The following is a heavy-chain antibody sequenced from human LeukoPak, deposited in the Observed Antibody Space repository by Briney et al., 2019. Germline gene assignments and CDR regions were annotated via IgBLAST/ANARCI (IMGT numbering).Heavy chain of an antibody. CDR2: MNPNSGNT. CDR1: EYTFTSYD. J-gene: IGHJ4*02. Sequence: ASVKVSCKAPEYTFTSYDINWVRQATGQGLEWMGWMNPNSGNTGYAQKFQGRVTMTRNTSISTAYMELSSLTFEDTAVYYCARGRHPGPTWISEYWGQGTLVTVSS. CDR3: ARGRHPGPTWISEY. D-gene: IGHD5-12*01. V-gene: IGHV1-8*01.